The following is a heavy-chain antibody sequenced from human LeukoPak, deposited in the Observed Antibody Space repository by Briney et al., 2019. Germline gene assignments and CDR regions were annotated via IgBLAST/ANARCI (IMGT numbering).Heavy chain of an antibody. CDR1: GGSISSSSYY. J-gene: IGHJ5*02. CDR2: IYYSGST. D-gene: IGHD1-14*01. CDR3: ARSPREAENWFDP. V-gene: IGHV4-39*07. Sequence: SETLSLTCTVSGGSISSSSYYWGWIRQPPGKGLEWIGSIYYSGSTYYNPSLKSRVTISVDTSKNQFSLKLSSVTAADTAVYYCARSPREAENWFDPWGQGTLVTVSS.